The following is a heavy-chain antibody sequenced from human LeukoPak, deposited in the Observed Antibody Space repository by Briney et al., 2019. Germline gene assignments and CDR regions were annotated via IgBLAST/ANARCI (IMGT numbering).Heavy chain of an antibody. CDR1: GFTFSSYE. CDR2: ISSSGRTI. D-gene: IGHD6-13*01. J-gene: IGHJ4*02. Sequence: GGSLRLSCAASGFTFSSYEMNWVRQAPGKGLEWISYISSSGRTIYYADSVKGRFTISRDNAKNSLYLQMNSLRAEDTAVYYCARDTRQQLVFDYWGQGTLVTVSS. CDR3: ARDTRQQLVFDY. V-gene: IGHV3-48*03.